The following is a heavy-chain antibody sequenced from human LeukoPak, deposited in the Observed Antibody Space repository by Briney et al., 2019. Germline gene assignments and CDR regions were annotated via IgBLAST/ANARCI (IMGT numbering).Heavy chain of an antibody. Sequence: GGSLRLSCAASGFTFSDYYISWFRQAPGKGLEWVSFSRSKAYGGTTEYAASVKGRFTISRDDSKNIAYLQMNSLKTEDTAVYYCGSGSGWYSPDYWGQGTLVTVSS. V-gene: IGHV3-49*03. D-gene: IGHD6-19*01. J-gene: IGHJ4*02. CDR2: SRSKAYGGTT. CDR3: GSGSGWYSPDY. CDR1: GFTFSDYY.